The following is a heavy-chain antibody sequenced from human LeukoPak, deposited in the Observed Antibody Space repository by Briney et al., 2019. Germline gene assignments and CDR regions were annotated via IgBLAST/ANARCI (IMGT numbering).Heavy chain of an antibody. Sequence: GGSLRLSCAASGFTFSTYSMNWVRQAPGKGLEWVSSISSSSSYIYYADPVKGRFTISRDNAKNSLYLQMNSLRAEDTAVYYCARTQSGSYGFDYWGQGTLVTVSS. J-gene: IGHJ4*02. CDR2: ISSSSSYI. CDR3: ARTQSGSYGFDY. CDR1: GFTFSTYS. D-gene: IGHD1-26*01. V-gene: IGHV3-21*01.